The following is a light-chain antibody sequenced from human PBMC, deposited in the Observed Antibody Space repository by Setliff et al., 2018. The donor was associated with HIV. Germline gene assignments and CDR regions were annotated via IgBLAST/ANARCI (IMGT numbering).Light chain of an antibody. J-gene: IGLJ1*01. CDR2: EVG. CDR3: CSYTSSTTLV. CDR1: SSDVGGYDY. V-gene: IGLV2-14*01. Sequence: SVLTQPAPVSGSPGQSITISCTGTSSDVGGYDYVSWYQQHPGKVPKLMLYEVGNRPSGVSNRFSGSKSGNTASLTISGLQAEDEADYYCCSYTSSTTLVFGTGTKVTVL.